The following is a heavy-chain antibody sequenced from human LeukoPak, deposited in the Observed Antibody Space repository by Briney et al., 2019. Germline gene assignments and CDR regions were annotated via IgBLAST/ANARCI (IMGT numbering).Heavy chain of an antibody. CDR1: GFTFSSYS. V-gene: IGHV3-21*01. Sequence: GGSLRLSCAASGFTFSSYSMNWVRQAPGNGLEWVSSISSSSSYIYYADSVKGRFTISRDNAKNSLYLQMNSLRAEDTAVYYCAREKYSSSSFDYWGQGTLVTVSS. CDR3: AREKYSSSSFDY. J-gene: IGHJ4*02. CDR2: ISSSSSYI. D-gene: IGHD6-6*01.